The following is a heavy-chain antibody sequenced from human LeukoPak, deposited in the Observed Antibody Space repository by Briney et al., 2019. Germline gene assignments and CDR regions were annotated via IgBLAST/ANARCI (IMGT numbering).Heavy chain of an antibody. Sequence: PSETLSLTCTVSGGSIINYYWSWVRQPVGKGLEWIGRIFSSGSTDYNPSLKSRVTMSVDTSKNQFSLKLTSMTAADTAVYYCARRKVLPTAVDAFDIWGQGTMVTVSS. CDR2: IFSSGST. CDR1: GGSIINYY. V-gene: IGHV4-4*07. CDR3: ARRKVLPTAVDAFDI. J-gene: IGHJ3*02. D-gene: IGHD2-2*01.